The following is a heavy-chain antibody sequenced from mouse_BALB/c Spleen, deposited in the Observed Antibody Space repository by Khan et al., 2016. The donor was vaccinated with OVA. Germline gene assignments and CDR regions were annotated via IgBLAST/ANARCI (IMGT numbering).Heavy chain of an antibody. CDR3: ARSVTITTVVATDFDY. Sequence: EVQLQESGPGLVKPSQSLSLTCTVTGYSITSDYAWNWIRQFPGNKLEGMGYISYSGRTSYNPSLKSRISITRDTSTNQFFLQLNSVTTEDTATYYCARSVTITTVVATDFDYWGQGTTLTVSS. J-gene: IGHJ2*01. CDR1: GYSITSDYA. V-gene: IGHV3-2*02. D-gene: IGHD1-1*01. CDR2: ISYSGRT.